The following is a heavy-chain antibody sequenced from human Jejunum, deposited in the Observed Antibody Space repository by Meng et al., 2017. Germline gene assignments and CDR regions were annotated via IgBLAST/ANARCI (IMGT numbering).Heavy chain of an antibody. D-gene: IGHD6-13*01. CDR2: INAADGST. Sequence: ASVKVSCKASGYSFTSHVMHWVRQAPGERPEWVAWINAADGSTKYSQKFQGTVTITRDTSANIVYMEVNSLRSEDTGVYYCAIAASSSTWYDYWGQGTLVTVSS. CDR3: AIAASSSTWYDY. V-gene: IGHV1-3*01. J-gene: IGHJ4*02. CDR1: GYSFTSHV.